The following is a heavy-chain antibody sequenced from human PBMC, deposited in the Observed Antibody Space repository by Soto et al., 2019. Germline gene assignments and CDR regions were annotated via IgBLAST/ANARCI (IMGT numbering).Heavy chain of an antibody. Sequence: ASVKVSCKVSGYTLTELSMHWVREAPGKGLEWMGGFDPEDGETIYAQKFQGRVTMTEDTSTDTAYMGLSSLRSEDTAVYYCAAPSSTIVVVGFDYWGQGTLVTVSS. D-gene: IGHD3-22*01. CDR1: GYTLTELS. CDR3: AAPSSTIVVVGFDY. CDR2: FDPEDGET. J-gene: IGHJ4*02. V-gene: IGHV1-24*01.